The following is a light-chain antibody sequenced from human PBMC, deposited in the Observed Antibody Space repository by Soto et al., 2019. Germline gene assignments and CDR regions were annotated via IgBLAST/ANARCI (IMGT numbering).Light chain of an antibody. CDR2: LEGSGSY. CDR1: SGHSSYI. Sequence: QSVLTQSSSASASLGSSVKLTCTLSSGHSSYIIAWHQQQPGKAPRYLMKLEGSGSYNKGSGVPDRLSGSSSGADRYLTISHLQFEDEADYYCETWDSNSRVFGGGTKLTVL. J-gene: IGLJ3*02. V-gene: IGLV4-60*02. CDR3: ETWDSNSRV.